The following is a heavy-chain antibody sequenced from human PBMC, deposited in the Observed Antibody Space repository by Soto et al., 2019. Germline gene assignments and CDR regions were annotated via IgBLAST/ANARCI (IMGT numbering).Heavy chain of an antibody. CDR1: GFIFSNAW. J-gene: IGHJ4*02. D-gene: IGHD3-16*01. Sequence: EVQLVESGGGLVKPGGSLRLSCAASGFIFSNAWMSWVRQAPGKGLEWVGRIKSKTDGGTIDYAAPVKGRFTISRDDSKNTLYLQMNSLETEDTAVYYCTAYGTHGSLDYWGQGTLVTVSS. CDR2: IKSKTDGGTI. V-gene: IGHV3-15*01. CDR3: TAYGTHGSLDY.